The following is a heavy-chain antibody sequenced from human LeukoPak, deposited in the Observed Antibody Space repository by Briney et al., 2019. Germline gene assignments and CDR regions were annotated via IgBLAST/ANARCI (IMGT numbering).Heavy chain of an antibody. CDR3: ARPRVVGATGPFDI. D-gene: IGHD1-26*01. V-gene: IGHV4-59*08. J-gene: IGHJ3*02. CDR1: GGPISIYY. Sequence: PSETLSLTCTVSGGPISIYYWSWLRQPPGKGLEWLGYIYYSGSTNYNPSLKSRVTISVDTSKNQFSPKLSSVTAADTAVYYCARPRVVGATGPFDIWGQGTMVTVSS. CDR2: IYYSGST.